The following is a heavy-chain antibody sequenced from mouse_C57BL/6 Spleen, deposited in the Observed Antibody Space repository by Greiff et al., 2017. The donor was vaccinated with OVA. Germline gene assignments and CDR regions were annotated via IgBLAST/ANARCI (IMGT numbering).Heavy chain of an antibody. D-gene: IGHD1-1*01. Sequence: VQLKQSGPELVKPGASVKIPCKASGYTFTDYNMDWVKQSHGKSLEWIGDINPNNGGTIYNQKFKGKATLTVDKSSSTAYMELRSLTSEDTAVYYCARGNYESSEGFAYWGQGTLVTVSA. J-gene: IGHJ3*01. CDR2: INPNNGGT. V-gene: IGHV1-18*01. CDR3: ARGNYESSEGFAY. CDR1: GYTFTDYN.